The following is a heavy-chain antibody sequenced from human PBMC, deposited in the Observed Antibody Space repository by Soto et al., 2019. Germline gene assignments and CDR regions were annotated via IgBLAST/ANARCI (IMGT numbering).Heavy chain of an antibody. Sequence: QVQLVESGGGSVKPGGSLRLSCAASGFTFSDYYMSWFRQAPGKGLEWVSYISGSGFTTHDADSVKGRFTISRDNAKNSLYLQMNSLRVEDTAAYYCARVGSIAAAGTPDYWGQGTLVTVSS. CDR1: GFTFSDYY. V-gene: IGHV3-11*01. D-gene: IGHD6-13*01. CDR2: ISGSGFTT. CDR3: ARVGSIAAAGTPDY. J-gene: IGHJ4*02.